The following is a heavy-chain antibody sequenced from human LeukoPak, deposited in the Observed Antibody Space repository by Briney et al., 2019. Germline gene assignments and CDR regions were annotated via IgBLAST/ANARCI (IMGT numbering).Heavy chain of an antibody. Sequence: SETLSLTCTVSGASIGSFYWVWIRQPAGKGLEWIGRLYNGGDTNYSPSLRSRVTISVDTSKNQFSLKLSSVTAADTAVYYCARASQGRHYYGSGTTFDYWGQGTLVTVSS. J-gene: IGHJ4*02. V-gene: IGHV4-4*07. D-gene: IGHD3-10*01. CDR1: GASIGSFY. CDR3: ARASQGRHYYGSGTTFDY. CDR2: LYNGGDT.